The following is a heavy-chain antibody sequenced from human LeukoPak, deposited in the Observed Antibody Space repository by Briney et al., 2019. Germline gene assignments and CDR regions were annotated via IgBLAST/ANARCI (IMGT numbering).Heavy chain of an antibody. CDR3: AKNYDFWSGYYGM. CDR1: GGSISSYY. J-gene: IGHJ3*01. D-gene: IGHD3-3*01. CDR2: IYTGGNT. V-gene: IGHV4-4*07. Sequence: PSETLSLTCTVSGGSISSYYWNWIRQPAGKGLEWIGRIYTGGNTNYNPSLKSRVTMSIDTSKNQFSLKLRSVTAADTAVYYCAKNYDFWSGYYGMWGQGTMVTVSS.